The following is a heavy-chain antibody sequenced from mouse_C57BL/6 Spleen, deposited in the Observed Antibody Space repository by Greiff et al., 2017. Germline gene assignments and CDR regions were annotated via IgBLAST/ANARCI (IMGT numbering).Heavy chain of an antibody. CDR1: GYTFTSYT. CDR3: ARWVKVTTVMDY. V-gene: IGHV1-4*01. D-gene: IGHD2-2*01. CDR2: INPSSGYT. Sequence: QVQLQQSGAELARPGASVKMSCKASGYTFTSYTMHWVKQRPGQGLEWIGYINPSSGYTKYDQKFKDKATLTADKSSSTAYMQLSSLTSEDSAVYYCARWVKVTTVMDYWGQGTSVTVSS. J-gene: IGHJ4*01.